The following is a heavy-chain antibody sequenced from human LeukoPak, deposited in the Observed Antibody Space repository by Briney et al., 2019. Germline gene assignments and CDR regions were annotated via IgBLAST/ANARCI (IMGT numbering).Heavy chain of an antibody. CDR1: GGSISSYY. CDR2: INHSGST. D-gene: IGHD3-3*01. CDR3: ARGRITIFGVVIISSRFDY. J-gene: IGHJ4*02. V-gene: IGHV4-34*01. Sequence: SETLSLTCTVSGGSISSYYWSWIRQPAGKGLEGIGQINHSGSTNYNPSLKSRVTISVDTSKNQFSLKLSSVTAADTAVYYCARGRITIFGVVIISSRFDYWGQGTLVTVSS.